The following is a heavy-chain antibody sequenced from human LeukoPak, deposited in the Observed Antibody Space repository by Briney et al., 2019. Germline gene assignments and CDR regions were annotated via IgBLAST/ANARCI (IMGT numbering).Heavy chain of an antibody. CDR1: GXSFSGYY. Sequence: PSETLSLTCAVYGXSFSGYYWSWTRQPPGKGLEWIVEINHSGSTNYNPFLKSRVTISVDTSKNQFSLKLSSVTAADTAVYYCAGVRGVILRWFDPWGQGTLVTVSS. V-gene: IGHV4-34*01. D-gene: IGHD3-10*01. J-gene: IGHJ5*02. CDR3: AGVRGVILRWFDP. CDR2: INHSGST.